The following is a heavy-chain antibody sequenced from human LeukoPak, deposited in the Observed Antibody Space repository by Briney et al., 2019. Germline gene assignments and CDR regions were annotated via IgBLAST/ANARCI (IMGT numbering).Heavy chain of an antibody. CDR3: AKSRASSGVAPAGYDY. D-gene: IGHD6-13*01. V-gene: IGHV3-23*01. Sequence: GGSLRLSCAASGFTFSSYSMTWVRQAPRQGLEWVSAISCSGGSTYHADSVKGRFTISRDISKNTLYLQMNSLRAEDTAAYYCAKSRASSGVAPAGYDYWGQGTLVTVSS. CDR2: ISCSGGST. CDR1: GFTFSSYS. J-gene: IGHJ4*02.